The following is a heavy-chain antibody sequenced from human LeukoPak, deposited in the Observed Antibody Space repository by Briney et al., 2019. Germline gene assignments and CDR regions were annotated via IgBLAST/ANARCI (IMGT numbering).Heavy chain of an antibody. CDR2: ISDIGSI. V-gene: IGHV4-59*08. Sequence: SETLSLTCAVYGGSFSGYYWSWIRQPPGKGLEWIAYISDIGSINYNPSLKSRVTISLDTSKNQFSLKLSSVTAADTAVYYCAGHHPRNTVDFWSQGTLVTVSS. D-gene: IGHD2/OR15-2a*01. CDR3: AGHHPRNTVDF. J-gene: IGHJ4*02. CDR1: GGSFSGYY.